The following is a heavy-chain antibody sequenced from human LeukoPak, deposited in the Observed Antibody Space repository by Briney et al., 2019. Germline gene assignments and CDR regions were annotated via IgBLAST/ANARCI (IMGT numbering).Heavy chain of an antibody. CDR3: ASGTTTFSAYYYMDV. D-gene: IGHD2/OR15-2a*01. CDR2: INWNGGST. V-gene: IGHV3-20*04. CDR1: GFTFDDYG. J-gene: IGHJ6*03. Sequence: PGGSLRLSCAASGFTFDDYGMSWVRQAPGKGLEWVSGINWNGGSTGYADSVKGRFTISRDNAKNSLYLQMNSLRAEDTALYYCASGTTTFSAYYYMDVWGKGTTVTVSS.